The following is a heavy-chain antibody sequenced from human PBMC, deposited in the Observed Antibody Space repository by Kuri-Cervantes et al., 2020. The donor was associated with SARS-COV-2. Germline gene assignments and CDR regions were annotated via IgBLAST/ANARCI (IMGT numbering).Heavy chain of an antibody. D-gene: IGHD3-22*01. J-gene: IGHJ4*02. Sequence: GGSLRLSCAASGFTFSDCSMHWVRQAPGKGLEWVAVMSYDGSNIYYADSVEGRFTISRDNSKNTLYLQMNSLRAEDTAIYYCATLFDSSGFVFDYWGQGTLVTVSS. CDR2: MSYDGSNI. CDR1: GFTFSDCS. CDR3: ATLFDSSGFVFDY. V-gene: IGHV3-30*04.